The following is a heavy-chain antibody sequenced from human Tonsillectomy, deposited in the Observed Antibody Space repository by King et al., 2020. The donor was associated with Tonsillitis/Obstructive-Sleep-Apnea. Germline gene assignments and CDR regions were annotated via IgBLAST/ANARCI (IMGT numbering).Heavy chain of an antibody. CDR2: SSSSGTYT. J-gene: IGHJ6*03. Sequence: VQLVESGGGLVQPGGSLRLSCAASGFTFSDYSMSCVRQAPGKGLEWVSYSSSSGTYTNYADSVNDRLTSSRDDVKNLLYLQMNSLRAEDTAVYYCVRDVRDEDGENPWMDGGRK. CDR1: GFTFSDYS. D-gene: IGHD4-17*01. CDR3: VRDVRDEDGENPWMDG. V-gene: IGHV3-11*05.